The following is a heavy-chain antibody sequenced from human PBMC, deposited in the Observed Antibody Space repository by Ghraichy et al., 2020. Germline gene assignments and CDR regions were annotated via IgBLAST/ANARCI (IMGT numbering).Heavy chain of an antibody. D-gene: IGHD2-15*01. J-gene: IGHJ6*02. CDR1: GGTFSSYA. V-gene: IGHV1-69*05. CDR3: ARQYCSGGSCYYYYYYGMDV. CDR2: IIPIFGTA. Sequence: SVKVSCKASGGTFSSYAISWVRQAPGQGLEWMGGIIPIFGTANYAQKFQGRVTITTDESTSTAYMELSSLRSEDTAVYYCARQYCSGGSCYYYYYYGMDVWGQGTTVTVSS.